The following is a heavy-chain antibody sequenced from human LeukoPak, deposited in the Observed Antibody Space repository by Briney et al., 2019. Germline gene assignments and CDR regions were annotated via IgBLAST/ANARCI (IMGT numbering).Heavy chain of an antibody. CDR1: GFSLSTSGVG. CDR3: ARVLVSMVRGAFDY. D-gene: IGHD3-10*01. J-gene: IGHJ4*02. V-gene: IGHV4-31*03. CDR2: IYYSGST. Sequence: SGPTLVNPTQTLTLTCTFSGFSLSTSGVGVGWIRQPPGKGLEWIGYIYYSGSTYYNPSLKSRVTISVDTSKNQFSLKLSSVTAADTAVYYCARVLVSMVRGAFDYWGQGTLVTVSS.